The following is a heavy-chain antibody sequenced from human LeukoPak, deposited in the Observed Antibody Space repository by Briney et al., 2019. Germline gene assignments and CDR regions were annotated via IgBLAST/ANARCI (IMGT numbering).Heavy chain of an antibody. CDR2: IYYTGIT. V-gene: IGHV4-59*08. CDR1: GGSISSYY. Sequence: PSETLSLTCTVSGGSISSYYWSWLRQPPGKGLEWIGYIYYTGITNYNPSLESRVTISVDTSKNQFSLKLNSVTAADTAVYYCARHSSSWDFDYWGQGTVVTVSS. J-gene: IGHJ4*02. D-gene: IGHD6-13*01. CDR3: ARHSSSWDFDY.